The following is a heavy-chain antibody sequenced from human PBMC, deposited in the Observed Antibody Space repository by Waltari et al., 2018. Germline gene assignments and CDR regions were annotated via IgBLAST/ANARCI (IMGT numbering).Heavy chain of an antibody. Sequence: QVQLQESGPGLVKPSETLSLTCTVSGGSISSHYWSWIRQPPGKGLEWIGYIYYSGSTNYNPSLKSRGTISVDTSKNQFSLKLSSVTAADTAVYYCARGGYDSSGYYYSLIDYWGQGTLVTVSS. CDR2: IYYSGST. V-gene: IGHV4-59*11. J-gene: IGHJ4*02. CDR3: ARGGYDSSGYYYSLIDY. CDR1: GGSISSHY. D-gene: IGHD3-22*01.